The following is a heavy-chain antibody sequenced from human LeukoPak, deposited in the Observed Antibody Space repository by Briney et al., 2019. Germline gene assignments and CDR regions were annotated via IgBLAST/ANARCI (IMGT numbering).Heavy chain of an antibody. J-gene: IGHJ4*02. V-gene: IGHV6-1*01. D-gene: IGHD6-13*01. Sequence: SQTLSLTCAISGDSVSSNSATWTWIRQSPSRGLEWLGRTYYRSKWYNDYAVSVKSRIVINPDTSKNQFSLQLNSVNPEDTAVYYCARGSSSSSWYLGYWGQGTLVTVSS. CDR1: GDSVSSNSAT. CDR3: ARGSSSSSWYLGY. CDR2: TYYRSKWYN.